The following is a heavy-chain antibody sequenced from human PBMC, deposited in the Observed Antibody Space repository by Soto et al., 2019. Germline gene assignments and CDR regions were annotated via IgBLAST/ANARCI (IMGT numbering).Heavy chain of an antibody. CDR2: FYYSGRT. CDR3: ARRAAGISRDYYYSYMDV. J-gene: IGHJ6*03. V-gene: IGHV4-39*01. Sequence: QLQLQESGPGLVKPSETLSLTCTVSGGSIGSSSYYWGWIRQPPGKGLEWIGSFYYSGRTYYNPSLTSRVTLSVDKSKNYFSLNMSSVTAADTAVYYCARRAAGISRDYYYSYMDVWGKGTTVTVSS. CDR1: GGSIGSSSYY.